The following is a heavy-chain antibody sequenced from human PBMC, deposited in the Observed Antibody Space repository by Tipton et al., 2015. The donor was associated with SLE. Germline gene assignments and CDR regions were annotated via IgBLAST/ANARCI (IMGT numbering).Heavy chain of an antibody. V-gene: IGHV4-34*01. J-gene: IGHJ4*02. CDR1: GGSISSGYY. Sequence: LRLSCTVSGGSISSGYYWSWIRQPPGKGLEWIGEINHSGSTNYNPSLKSRVTISVDTSKNQFSLKLSSVTAADTAVYYCARGSYDSSGYYLPLDYWGQGTLVTVSS. CDR3: ARGSYDSSGYYLPLDY. CDR2: INHSGST. D-gene: IGHD3-22*01.